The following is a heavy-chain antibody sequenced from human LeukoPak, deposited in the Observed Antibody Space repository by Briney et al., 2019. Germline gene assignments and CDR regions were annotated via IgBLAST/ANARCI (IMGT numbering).Heavy chain of an antibody. Sequence: GESLKISCKGSGYSFTSYWISWVRQMPGKGLEWMGRIDPSDSYTNYSPSFQGHVTISADKSISTAYLQWSSLKASDTAMHYCARQEITMVRGVLYYYGMDVWGKGTTVTVSS. CDR1: GYSFTSYW. CDR2: IDPSDSYT. V-gene: IGHV5-10-1*01. CDR3: ARQEITMVRGVLYYYGMDV. J-gene: IGHJ6*04. D-gene: IGHD3-10*01.